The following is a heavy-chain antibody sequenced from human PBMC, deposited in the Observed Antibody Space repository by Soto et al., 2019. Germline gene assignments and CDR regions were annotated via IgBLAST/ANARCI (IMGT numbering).Heavy chain of an antibody. D-gene: IGHD5-18*01. Sequence: GSGPTLVNPTETPTLTCTVSGFSLSNARMGVSWIRQPPGKALEWLAHIFSNDEKSYSTSLKSRLTISKDTSKSQVVLTMTNMDPVDTATYYCARTSGYSPPDYWGQGTLVTVSS. CDR3: ARTSGYSPPDY. J-gene: IGHJ4*02. V-gene: IGHV2-26*01. CDR2: IFSNDEK. CDR1: GFSLSNARMG.